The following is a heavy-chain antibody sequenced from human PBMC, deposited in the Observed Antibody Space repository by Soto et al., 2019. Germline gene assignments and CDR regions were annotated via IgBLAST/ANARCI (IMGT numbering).Heavy chain of an antibody. D-gene: IGHD3-22*01. Sequence: GESLKISCAASGFTFSSYAMSWVRQAPGKGLEWVSAISGSGGSTYYADSVKGRFTISRDNSKNTLYLQMNSLRAEDTAVYYCAKVSNTMIVVDCFDYWGQGTLVTVSS. CDR1: GFTFSSYA. CDR3: AKVSNTMIVVDCFDY. J-gene: IGHJ4*02. CDR2: ISGSGGST. V-gene: IGHV3-23*01.